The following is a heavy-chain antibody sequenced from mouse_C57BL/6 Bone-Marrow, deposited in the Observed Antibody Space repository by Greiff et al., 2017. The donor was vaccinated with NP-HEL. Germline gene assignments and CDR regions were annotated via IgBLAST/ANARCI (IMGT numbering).Heavy chain of an antibody. J-gene: IGHJ4*01. D-gene: IGHD4-1*01. Sequence: EVKLMESGGGLVKPGGSLKLSCAASGFTFSDYGMHWVRQAPEKGLEWVAYISSGSSTIYYADTVKGRFTISRDNAKNTLFLQMTSLRSEDTAMYYCARLGTGSYYYAMDYWGQGTSVTVSS. V-gene: IGHV5-17*01. CDR2: ISSGSSTI. CDR1: GFTFSDYG. CDR3: ARLGTGSYYYAMDY.